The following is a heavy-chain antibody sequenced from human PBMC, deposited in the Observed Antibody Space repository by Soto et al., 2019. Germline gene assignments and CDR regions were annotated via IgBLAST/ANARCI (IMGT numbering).Heavy chain of an antibody. V-gene: IGHV3-21*01. CDR1: GFTFSSYS. J-gene: IGHJ6*02. CDR2: ISSSSSYI. D-gene: IGHD2-2*01. Sequence: EVQLVESGGGLVKPGGSLRLSCAASGFTFSSYSMNWVRQAPGKGLEWVSSISSSSSYIYYSDSVKGRFTISRDNAKNSLYLQMNSLRAEDTAVYYCARERSEAAAICYGIDVWGQGTTVTVSS. CDR3: ARERSEAAAICYGIDV.